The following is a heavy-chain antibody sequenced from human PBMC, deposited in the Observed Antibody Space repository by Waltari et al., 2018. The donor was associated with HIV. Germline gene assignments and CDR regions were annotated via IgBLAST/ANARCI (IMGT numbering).Heavy chain of an antibody. CDR2: IHDSGST. J-gene: IGHJ4*02. CDR3: ARASQNWDRHGFWPFDA. D-gene: IGHD3-3*01. CDR1: YEPTYRVVDY. Sequence: QVQLQESGPGLVKPSETLSLTCSVSYEPTYRVVDYWNWIRQVPGKGLGWLVSIHDSGSTSSNPSPTSRVASSVDTSEKQISLRLTSVTAADTGVYYCARASQNWDRHGFWPFDAWGQGVLVTVAS. V-gene: IGHV4-31*03.